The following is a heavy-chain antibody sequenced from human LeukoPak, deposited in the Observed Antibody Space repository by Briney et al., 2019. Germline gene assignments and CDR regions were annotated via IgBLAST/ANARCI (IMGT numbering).Heavy chain of an antibody. Sequence: QSGGSLRLSCAASGFTFSTYWMTWVRQAPGKGLEWVANIKEDGSEIYYVDSVKGRFTMSRDNAKNSLYVQMNSLRADDTAIYYCARGFNYGDYGGLKYWGQGTLVTVSS. CDR3: ARGFNYGDYGGLKY. D-gene: IGHD4-17*01. J-gene: IGHJ4*02. CDR1: GFTFSTYW. V-gene: IGHV3-7*03. CDR2: IKEDGSEI.